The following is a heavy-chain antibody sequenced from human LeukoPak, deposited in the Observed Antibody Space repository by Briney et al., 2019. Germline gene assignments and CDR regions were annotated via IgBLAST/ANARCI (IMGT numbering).Heavy chain of an antibody. J-gene: IGHJ6*03. CDR2: IYTSGST. V-gene: IGHV4-61*02. D-gene: IGHD2-15*01. CDR3: ARALLLGYCSGGSCPRRDYCYYYMDV. Sequence: SETLSLTCTVSGGSISSGSYYWSWIRQPAGKGLEWNGRIYTSGSTNYNPSLKSRVTISVDTSKNQFSLKLSSVTAADTAVYYCARALLLGYCSGGSCPRRDYCYYYMDVWGKGTTVTISS. CDR1: GGSISSGSYY.